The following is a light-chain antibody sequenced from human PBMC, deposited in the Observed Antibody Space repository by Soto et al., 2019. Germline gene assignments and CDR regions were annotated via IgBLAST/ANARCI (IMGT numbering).Light chain of an antibody. CDR3: SSYTSSSTLI. CDR1: SSDVGGYNY. J-gene: IGLJ1*01. Sequence: ALTQPASVSGSPGQSITISCTGTSSDVGGYNYVSWYQQHPGKAPKLMIYEVSNRPSGVSNRFSGSKSGNTASLTISGLQAEDEADYYCSSYTSSSTLIFGTGTKVTVL. V-gene: IGLV2-14*01. CDR2: EVS.